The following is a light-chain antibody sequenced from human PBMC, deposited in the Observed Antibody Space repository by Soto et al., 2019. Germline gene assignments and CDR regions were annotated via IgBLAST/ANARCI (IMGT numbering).Light chain of an antibody. V-gene: IGKV3-15*01. Sequence: EIVMTQSPVTLSVSPGERATLSCRASQSINRNLAWYQQKLGQAPRILIYGASTRATGIAARFSGSGSGTEFTLIITRLEPEDFAVYYCQQYHTSLLTFGGGTKVDIK. CDR1: QSINRN. CDR2: GAS. J-gene: IGKJ4*01. CDR3: QQYHTSLLT.